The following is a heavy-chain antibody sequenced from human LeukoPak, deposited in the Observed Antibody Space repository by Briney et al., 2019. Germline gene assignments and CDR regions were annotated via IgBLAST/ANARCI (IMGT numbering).Heavy chain of an antibody. CDR2: LWCDGSKK. CDR1: GFTFSRYG. D-gene: IGHD3-9*01. V-gene: IGHV3-33*01. J-gene: IGHJ4*02. Sequence: GGSLRLSCAASGFTFSRYGMHWVRQAPGKGLEWVAHLWCDGSKKYYADSVKGRFTISRDNSKNTLYLQMISLRAEDTAVYYCARDRDYDIFTGYYLAYWGQGTLVTVSS. CDR3: ARDRDYDIFTGYYLAY.